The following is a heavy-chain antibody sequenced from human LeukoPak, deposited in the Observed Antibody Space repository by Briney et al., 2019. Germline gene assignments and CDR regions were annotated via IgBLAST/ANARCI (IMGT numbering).Heavy chain of an antibody. J-gene: IGHJ4*02. D-gene: IGHD2-15*01. CDR3: ASLSSIDY. Sequence: PGGSLRLSCAASGFAFSSYWMHWVRQAPGKGLVWVSRINIDGRSTIYADSVKGRFTISRDNAKSTLYLQMNSLRAEDTAVYYCASLSSIDYWGQGTLVTVSS. CDR2: INIDGRST. V-gene: IGHV3-74*01. CDR1: GFAFSSYW.